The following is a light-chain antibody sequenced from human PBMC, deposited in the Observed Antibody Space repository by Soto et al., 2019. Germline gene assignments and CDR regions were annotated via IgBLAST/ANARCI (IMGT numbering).Light chain of an antibody. CDR1: GKGHD. CDR2: GIG. J-gene: IGLJ1*01. Sequence: QSVLTQPPSVSGAPGQRVTISCTGGKGHDIHWYQHLPGRAPKLLMYGIGNRASGVPDRFSSSRSGTSESLTISGLQADDEGSYFCQSFDDNMRGFVFGTGTTLTVL. V-gene: IGLV1-40*02. CDR3: QSFDDNMRGFV.